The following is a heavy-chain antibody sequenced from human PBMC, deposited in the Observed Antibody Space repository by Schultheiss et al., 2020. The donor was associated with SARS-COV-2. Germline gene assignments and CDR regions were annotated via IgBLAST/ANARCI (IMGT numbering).Heavy chain of an antibody. CDR3: ARDRTGTTEIDY. V-gene: IGHV3-64*01. Sequence: GGSLRLSCAASGFTFSSYAMHWVRQAPGKGLEYVSAISSNGGSTYYANSVKGRFTISRDNSKNTLYLQMGSLRAEDTAVYYCARDRTGTTEIDYWGQGTLVTVSS. D-gene: IGHD1-7*01. CDR2: ISSNGGST. CDR1: GFTFSSYA. J-gene: IGHJ4*02.